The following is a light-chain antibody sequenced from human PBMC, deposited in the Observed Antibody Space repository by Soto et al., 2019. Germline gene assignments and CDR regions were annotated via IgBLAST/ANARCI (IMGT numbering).Light chain of an antibody. CDR1: QGISNF. J-gene: IGKJ4*01. CDR3: QKYNSAPLT. Sequence: DIQMTQSPSSLSASIGDRVTITCRASQGISNFVAWYQQKPGEVPRLLIYLASTLQSGVPSRFSGSGSATVFTLTIGSLQPEDAATYYCQKYNSAPLTFGGGTKVEVK. CDR2: LAS. V-gene: IGKV1-27*01.